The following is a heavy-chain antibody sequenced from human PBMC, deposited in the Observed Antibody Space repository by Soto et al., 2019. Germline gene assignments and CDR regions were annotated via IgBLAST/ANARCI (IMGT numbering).Heavy chain of an antibody. D-gene: IGHD1-1*01. Sequence: GGSLRLSCAASGFTFSSYGMHWVRQAPGKGLECLSSISSSSGTIFYVGSVRGRFSISRDNAKNSLSLHMNTLRAEDTGVYYCARYNWNDGAFDIWGHGTMVTVSS. CDR2: ISSSSGTI. CDR1: GFTFSSYG. J-gene: IGHJ3*02. V-gene: IGHV3-48*01. CDR3: ARYNWNDGAFDI.